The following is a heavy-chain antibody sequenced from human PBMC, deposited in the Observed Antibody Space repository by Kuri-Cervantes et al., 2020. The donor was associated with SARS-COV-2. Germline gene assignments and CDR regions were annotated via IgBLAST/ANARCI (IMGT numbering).Heavy chain of an antibody. CDR1: GGTFSSYA. V-gene: IGHV1-69*13. CDR3: ATWSGYYYYMDV. Sequence: SVKVSCKASGGTFSSYAISWVRQAPGQGLEWMGGIIPIFGTANYAQKFQGRVTITADESTSTAYMELSSLRSKDTAVYYCATWSGYYYYMDVWGKGTTVTVSS. D-gene: IGHD3-3*01. J-gene: IGHJ6*03. CDR2: IIPIFGTA.